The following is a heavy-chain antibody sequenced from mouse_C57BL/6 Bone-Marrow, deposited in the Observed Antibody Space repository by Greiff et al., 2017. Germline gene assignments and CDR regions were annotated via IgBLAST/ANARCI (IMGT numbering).Heavy chain of an antibody. CDR1: GFSLTSYG. Sequence: QVQLQQSGPGLVQPSQSLSITCTVSGFSLTSYGVHWVRQSPGKGLEWLGVIWSGGSTDYNAAFISNLSISKENSKSQVFFKMNSLRADDTAIYYCARNRFYDGYSLFDYWGQGTTLTVSS. J-gene: IGHJ2*01. V-gene: IGHV2-2*01. CDR2: IWSGGST. CDR3: ARNRFYDGYSLFDY. D-gene: IGHD2-3*01.